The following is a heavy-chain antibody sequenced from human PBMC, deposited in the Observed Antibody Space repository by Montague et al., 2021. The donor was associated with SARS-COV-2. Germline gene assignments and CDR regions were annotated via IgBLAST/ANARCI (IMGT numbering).Heavy chain of an antibody. CDR1: GDSISSSSYN. J-gene: IGHJ4*02. CDR2: VHYSGRP. D-gene: IGHD1-1*01. Sequence: SETLSLTCTVSGDSISSSSYNWGWIRQPPGKGLEWIGSVHYSGRPYYNPSLKGRVTIYVDTSKNQLSLKLSSVTAADTAVYYCTRHVHMTWPEPSPGFDYWGQGTLATVSS. V-gene: IGHV4-39*01. CDR3: TRHVHMTWPEPSPGFDY.